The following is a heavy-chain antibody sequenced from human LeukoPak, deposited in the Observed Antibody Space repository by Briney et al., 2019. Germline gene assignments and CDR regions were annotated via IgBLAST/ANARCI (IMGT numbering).Heavy chain of an antibody. D-gene: IGHD3-10*01. J-gene: IGHJ4*01. CDR3: ARDGLGSYDY. CDR1: GFDFSDYT. Sequence: GGSLRLSCATSGFDFSDYTINWVRQAPGKGLEWVSSISSNSRYIYYADSVKGRLTVSRDNAKNSVYLQMNNLRVKDTAVYYCARDGLGSYDYWGHGTLVTVSS. CDR2: ISSNSRYI. V-gene: IGHV3-21*01.